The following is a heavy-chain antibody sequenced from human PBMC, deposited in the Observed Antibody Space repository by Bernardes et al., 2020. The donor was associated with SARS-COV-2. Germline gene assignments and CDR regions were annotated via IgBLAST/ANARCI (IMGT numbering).Heavy chain of an antibody. V-gene: IGHV3-7*01. CDR1: GFTFSSYW. CDR2: IKQDGSEK. CDR3: ARVPRDYCSSTSCYYYYCGLDA. J-gene: IGHJ6*02. Sequence: GGSLRLSCAASGFTFSSYWMSWVRQAPGKGLEWVANIKQDGSEKYYVDSVKGRFTISRDNAKNSLYLQMNSLRAEDMAVYYCARVPRDYCSSTSCYYYYCGLDASGQGTTVTIS. D-gene: IGHD2-2*01.